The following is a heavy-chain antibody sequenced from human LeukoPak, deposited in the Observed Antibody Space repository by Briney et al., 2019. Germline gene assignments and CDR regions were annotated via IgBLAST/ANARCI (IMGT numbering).Heavy chain of an antibody. CDR3: ARDARITIFGVVKPYYYYYCYMDV. J-gene: IGHJ6*03. Sequence: GGSLRLSCAASGFTFNSYNMNWVRQAPGKGLEWVSSISSSSTFISYADSVKGQFTISRDNAKNSLYLQMNSLRAEDTALYYCARDARITIFGVVKPYYYYYCYMDVWGKGTTVTVSS. CDR1: GFTFNSYN. V-gene: IGHV3-21*04. CDR2: ISSSSTFI. D-gene: IGHD3-3*01.